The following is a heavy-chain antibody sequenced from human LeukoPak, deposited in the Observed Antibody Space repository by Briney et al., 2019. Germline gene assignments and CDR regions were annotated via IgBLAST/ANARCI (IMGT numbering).Heavy chain of an antibody. J-gene: IGHJ5*02. D-gene: IGHD3-10*01. CDR3: ATDWFGELINGSYNWFDP. CDR1: GYTLTELS. V-gene: IGHV1-24*01. CDR2: FDPEDGET. Sequence: ASVKVSCKVSGYTLTELSMHWVRQAPGKGLEWMGGFDPEDGETIYAQKFQGRVTMTEDTSTDTAYMELSSLRSEDTAVYYCATDWFGELINGSYNWFDPWGQGTLVTVSS.